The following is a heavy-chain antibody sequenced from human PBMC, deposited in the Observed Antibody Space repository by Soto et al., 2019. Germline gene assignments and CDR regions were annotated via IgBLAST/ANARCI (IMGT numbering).Heavy chain of an antibody. CDR1: GFTFSSYW. Sequence: GGSLRLSCAASGFTFSSYWMSWVRQAPGKGLEWVANIKQDGSEKYYVDSVKGRFTISRDNAKNSLYLQMNSLRAEDTAVYYCASSRLYCSGGSCYSTYFDYWGQGTLVTVSS. CDR2: IKQDGSEK. CDR3: ASSRLYCSGGSCYSTYFDY. D-gene: IGHD2-15*01. J-gene: IGHJ4*02. V-gene: IGHV3-7*01.